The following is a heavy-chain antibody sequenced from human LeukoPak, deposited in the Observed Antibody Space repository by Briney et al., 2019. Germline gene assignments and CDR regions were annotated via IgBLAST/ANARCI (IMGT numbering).Heavy chain of an antibody. Sequence: ASVKVSCKVSGYTPTELSMHWVRQAPGKGLEGMGGFDPEDGETIYAQKFQGRVTMTEDTSTDTAYMELSSLRSEDTAVYYCATTPYYDFWSGPPYWGQGTLVTVSS. CDR2: FDPEDGET. V-gene: IGHV1-24*01. CDR3: ATTPYYDFWSGPPY. D-gene: IGHD3-3*01. CDR1: GYTPTELS. J-gene: IGHJ4*02.